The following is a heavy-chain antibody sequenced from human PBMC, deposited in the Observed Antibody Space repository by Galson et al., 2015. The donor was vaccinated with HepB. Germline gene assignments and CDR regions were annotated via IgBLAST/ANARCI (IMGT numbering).Heavy chain of an antibody. Sequence: LSLTCTVSNVSVASSGFSWTWIRQPPGRGPEWIGYIYHSGATYYNPSLRSRVTISLDKFRNQFSLMLSSVTAADTATYYCARSFTVFGIGWFAPWARESWSPSPQ. V-gene: IGHV4-30-2*01. CDR3: ARSFTVFGIGWFAP. CDR2: IYHSGAT. D-gene: IGHD3-3*01. CDR1: NVSVASSGFS. J-gene: IGHJ5*02.